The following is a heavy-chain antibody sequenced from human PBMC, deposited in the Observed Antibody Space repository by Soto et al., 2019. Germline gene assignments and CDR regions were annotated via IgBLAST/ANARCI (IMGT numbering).Heavy chain of an antibody. Sequence: GGSLRLSCSASGFTFSSYGMHWVRQAPGKGLEWVAVISYDGSNKYYADSVKGRFTISRDNSKNTLYLQMNSLRAEDTAVYYWAKKVSMVKDWFDPWGQGTLVTVSS. CDR2: ISYDGSNK. D-gene: IGHD5-18*01. CDR3: AKKVSMVKDWFDP. CDR1: GFTFSSYG. V-gene: IGHV3-30*18. J-gene: IGHJ5*02.